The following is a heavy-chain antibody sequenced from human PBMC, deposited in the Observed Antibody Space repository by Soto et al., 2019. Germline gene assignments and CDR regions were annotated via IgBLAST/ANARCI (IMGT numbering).Heavy chain of an antibody. CDR3: ARGEGQQLRPRRMGQFDY. V-gene: IGHV1-69*02. CDR2: IIPILGIA. Sequence: QVQLVQSGAEVKKPGSSVKVSCKASGGTFSSYTISWVRQAPGQGLEWMGRIIPILGIANYAQKFQGRVTITADKSTRTPDMGLSSLRSEDTAVYYCARGEGQQLRPRRMGQFDYWGQGTQVSVSS. CDR1: GGTFSSYT. J-gene: IGHJ4*02. D-gene: IGHD6-13*01.